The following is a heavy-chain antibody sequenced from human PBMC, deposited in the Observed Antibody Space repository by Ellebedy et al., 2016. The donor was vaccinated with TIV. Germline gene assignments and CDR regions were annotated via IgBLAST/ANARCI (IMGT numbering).Heavy chain of an antibody. CDR2: IYYSGST. V-gene: IGHV4-34*01. CDR3: ARRPRKIKWLLAPYYFDY. Sequence: SETLSLXXAVYGGSFSGYYWGWIRQPPGKGLEWIGSIYYSGSTYYNPSLKSRVTISVDTSKNQFSLKLSSVTAADTAVYYCARRPRKIKWLLAPYYFDYWGQGTLVTVSS. CDR1: GGSFSGYY. J-gene: IGHJ4*02. D-gene: IGHD3-22*01.